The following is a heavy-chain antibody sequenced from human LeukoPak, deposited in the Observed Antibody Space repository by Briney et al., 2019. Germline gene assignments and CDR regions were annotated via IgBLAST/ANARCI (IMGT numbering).Heavy chain of an antibody. CDR1: GGSFSGYY. CDR2: INHSGST. J-gene: IGHJ6*03. Sequence: SETLSLTCAVYGGSFSGYYWSWIRQPPGKGLEWIGGINHSGSTNYNPSLKSRVTISVDTSKNQFSLKLSSVTAADTAVYYCARSVYYMDVWGKGTTVTVSS. CDR3: ARSVYYMDV. V-gene: IGHV4-34*01.